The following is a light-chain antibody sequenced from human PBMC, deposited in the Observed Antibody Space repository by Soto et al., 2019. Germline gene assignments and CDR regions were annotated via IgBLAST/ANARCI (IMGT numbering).Light chain of an antibody. CDR1: SSDVGGYDY. V-gene: IGLV2-14*01. CDR2: DVT. Sequence: QSALTQPASVSGSPGQSITISCTGTSSDVGGYDYVSWYQQHPGKAPKLMIYDVTNRPSGVSNRFSGSKSGNTASLTISGLQADYVADYYCISYASSNTYVFGTGPNVHVL. J-gene: IGLJ1*01. CDR3: ISYASSNTYV.